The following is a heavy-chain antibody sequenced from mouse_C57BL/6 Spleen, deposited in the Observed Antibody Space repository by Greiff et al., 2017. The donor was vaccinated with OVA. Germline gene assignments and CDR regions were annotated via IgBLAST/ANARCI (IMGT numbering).Heavy chain of an antibody. CDR3: ARSYGRYFDV. CDR1: GYTFTSYW. J-gene: IGHJ1*03. CDR2: IHPNSGST. Sequence: QVQLQQPGAELVKPGASVQLSCKASGYTFTSYWMHWVKQRPGQGLEWIGMIHPNSGSTNYNEKFKSKATLTVDKSSSTAYMQLSSLTSEDSAVYYCARSYGRYFDVWGTGTTVTVSS. D-gene: IGHD1-1*01. V-gene: IGHV1-64*01.